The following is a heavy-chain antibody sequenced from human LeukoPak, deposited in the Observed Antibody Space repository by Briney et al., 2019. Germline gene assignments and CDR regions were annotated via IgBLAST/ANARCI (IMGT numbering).Heavy chain of an antibody. V-gene: IGHV4-31*03. CDR1: GGSISSGGYY. CDR3: ASHTPPEYYYDSSGYYY. D-gene: IGHD3-22*01. J-gene: IGHJ4*02. CDR2: IYYSGST. Sequence: SQTLSLTCTVSGGSISSGGYYWSWIRQHPGKGLEWIGYIYYSGSTYYNPSLKSRVTISVDTSKNQFSLKLSSVTAADTAVYYCASHTPPEYYYDSSGYYYWGQGTLVTVSS.